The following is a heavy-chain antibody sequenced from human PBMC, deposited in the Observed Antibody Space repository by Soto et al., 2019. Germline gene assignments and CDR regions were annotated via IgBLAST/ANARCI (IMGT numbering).Heavy chain of an antibody. Sequence: EVQLLESGGGLVQPGGSLRLSCAASGFTLSSYDMGWVRQAPGRGLEWISLIRGSGGATFHADSVEGRLTISRDISKNTLYLQMNSLRADDSAVYYCAKDRGDNAGYPAFDIWGQGTMVTVSS. V-gene: IGHV3-23*01. D-gene: IGHD3-9*01. J-gene: IGHJ3*02. CDR2: IRGSGGAT. CDR1: GFTLSSYD. CDR3: AKDRGDNAGYPAFDI.